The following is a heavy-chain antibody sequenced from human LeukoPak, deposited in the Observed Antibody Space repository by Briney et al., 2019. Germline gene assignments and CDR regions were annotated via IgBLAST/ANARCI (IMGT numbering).Heavy chain of an antibody. D-gene: IGHD3-10*01. CDR2: IKSKTDGGTT. Sequence: PGGSLRLSCAASGFTFSNAWMSSVRQAPGKGLEWVGRIKSKTDGGTTDYAAPVKGRFTISRDDSKNTLYLQMNSLKTEDTAVYYCTTELLLWFGELLDSEYFDYWGQGTLVTVSS. CDR1: GFTFSNAW. V-gene: IGHV3-15*01. CDR3: TTELLLWFGELLDSEYFDY. J-gene: IGHJ4*02.